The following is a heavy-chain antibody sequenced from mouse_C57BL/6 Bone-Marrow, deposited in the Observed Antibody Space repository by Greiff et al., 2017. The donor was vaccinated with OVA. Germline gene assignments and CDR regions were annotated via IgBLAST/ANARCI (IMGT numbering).Heavy chain of an antibody. V-gene: IGHV1-64*01. CDR3: ARGHYEAMDY. Sequence: QVQLKQPGAELVKPGASVKLSCKASGYTFTSYWMHWVKQRPGQGLEWIGMIHPNSGSTNYNEKFKGKATLTADKSSSTAYMQLSSLTSEDSAVYDCARGHYEAMDYWGQGTSVTVSS. D-gene: IGHD2-1*01. J-gene: IGHJ4*01. CDR1: GYTFTSYW. CDR2: IHPNSGST.